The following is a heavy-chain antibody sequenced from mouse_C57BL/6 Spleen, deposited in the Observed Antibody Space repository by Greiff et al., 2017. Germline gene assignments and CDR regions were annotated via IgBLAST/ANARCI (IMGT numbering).Heavy chain of an antibody. Sequence: QVQLQQPGAELVKPGASVKMSCKASGYTFTSYWLTWVKQRPGQGLAWIGDIYPGSGSTNYNEKFKSKATLTVDTSSRTAYMQLSSLTSEDSAVYYCARSHYGGSYYWYFDVWGTGTTVTVSS. D-gene: IGHD1-1*01. V-gene: IGHV1-55*01. J-gene: IGHJ1*03. CDR3: ARSHYGGSYYWYFDV. CDR1: GYTFTSYW. CDR2: IYPGSGST.